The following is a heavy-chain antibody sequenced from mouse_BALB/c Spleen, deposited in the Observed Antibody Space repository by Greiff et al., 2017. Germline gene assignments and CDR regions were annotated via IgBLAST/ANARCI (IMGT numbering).Heavy chain of an antibody. Sequence: QVQLKESGPGLVQPSQSLSITCTVSGFSLTSYGVHWVRQPPGKGLEWLGMIWGGGSTDYNSALKSRLSISKDNSKSQVFLKMNSLQTDDTAMYYCARNYGNYGYFDYWGQGTTLTVSS. D-gene: IGHD2-1*01. CDR2: IWGGGST. J-gene: IGHJ2*01. V-gene: IGHV2-4*02. CDR1: GFSLTSYG. CDR3: ARNYGNYGYFDY.